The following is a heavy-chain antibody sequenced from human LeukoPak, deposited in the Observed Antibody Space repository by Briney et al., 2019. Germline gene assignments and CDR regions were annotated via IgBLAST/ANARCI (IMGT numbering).Heavy chain of an antibody. J-gene: IGHJ4*02. V-gene: IGHV3-30*05. CDR3: TRDAYNFNDFDY. CDR2: VSSHGNDG. CDR1: GFTFDDYG. D-gene: IGHD5-24*01. Sequence: GGSLRLSCAASGFTFDDYGMSWVRQAPGKGLEWVAVVSSHGNDGYYADSVKGRFTISRDNSKNTLYLQIDSLRAEDTAIYYCTRDAYNFNDFDYWGQGTRVTVSS.